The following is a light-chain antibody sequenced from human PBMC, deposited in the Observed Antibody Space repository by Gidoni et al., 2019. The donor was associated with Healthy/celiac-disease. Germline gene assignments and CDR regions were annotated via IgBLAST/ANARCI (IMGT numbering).Light chain of an antibody. CDR1: QAINKY. CDR2: AAS. Sequence: DLQMTQSPSSLSASVGDRVTITCRASQAINKYLAWYQQKPGKVPKLLIYAASTLQLGVPSRFSGSASGTDFTLTISSLQPEDVATYYCQKYNSAPLTFGGGTKVEIK. J-gene: IGKJ4*01. CDR3: QKYNSAPLT. V-gene: IGKV1-27*01.